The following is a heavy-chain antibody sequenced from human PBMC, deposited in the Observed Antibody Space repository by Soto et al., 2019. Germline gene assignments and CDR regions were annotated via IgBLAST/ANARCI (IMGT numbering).Heavy chain of an antibody. CDR2: ISRSGGST. CDR1: GFTFSSYA. J-gene: IGHJ5*02. Sequence: PGGSLRLSCAASGFTFSSYAMSWVRQAPGKGLEWVSAISRSGGSTYYADSVKGRFTISRDNSKNTLYLQMNSLRAEDTALYYCAKSSDIVLMVYAISWFDPWGQGTLVTVSS. CDR3: AKSSDIVLMVYAISWFDP. D-gene: IGHD2-8*01. V-gene: IGHV3-23*01.